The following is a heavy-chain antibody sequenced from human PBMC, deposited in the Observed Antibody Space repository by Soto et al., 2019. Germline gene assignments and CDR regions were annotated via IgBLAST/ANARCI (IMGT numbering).Heavy chain of an antibody. CDR1: GGSFSGYY. D-gene: IGHD6-13*01. J-gene: IGHJ4*02. Sequence: SETLSLTCAVYGGSFSGYYWSWIRQPPGKGLEWIGEINHSGSTNYNPSLKSRVTISVDTSKNQFSLKLSSVTAADTAVYYCARRGNIAAAGPYYFDYWGQGTLVTVSS. V-gene: IGHV4-34*01. CDR2: INHSGST. CDR3: ARRGNIAAAGPYYFDY.